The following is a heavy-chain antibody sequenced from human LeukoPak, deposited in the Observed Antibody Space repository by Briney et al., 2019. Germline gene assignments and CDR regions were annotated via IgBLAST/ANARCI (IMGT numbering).Heavy chain of an antibody. Sequence: GSSLRLLCAASGYIFYVYAIQWVRRASGKGLEWVSGISWNRYSIRYADSVKGRFTSSRDNAKNSLYLQMNSLRAGETALYYCAKGSSSYYWFDCGNQGTLVTV. D-gene: IGHD3-22*01. CDR1: GYIFYVYA. CDR2: ISWNRYSI. V-gene: IGHV3-9*01. J-gene: IGHJ4*02. CDR3: AKGSSSYYWFDC.